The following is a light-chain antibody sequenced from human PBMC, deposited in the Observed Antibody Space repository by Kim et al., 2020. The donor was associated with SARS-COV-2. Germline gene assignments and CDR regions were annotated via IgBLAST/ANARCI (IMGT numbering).Light chain of an antibody. CDR3: QQYGRSPYT. J-gene: IGKJ2*01. CDR2: GAS. CDR1: QSVTSNY. Sequence: LSAGERSRPSCMASQSVTSNYLAWYQQKPGQAPRRLIYGASCRATGIPNRFRGSGSGTDFTLTISRREPEDFAVYYCQQYGRSPYTFGQGTKLEI. V-gene: IGKV3-20*01.